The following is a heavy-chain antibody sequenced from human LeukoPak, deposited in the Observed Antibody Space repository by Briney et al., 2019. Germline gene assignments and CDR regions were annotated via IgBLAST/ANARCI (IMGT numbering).Heavy chain of an antibody. CDR2: ISGGGGST. CDR3: AKRRLYYYYGMDV. CDR1: GFTFSSYA. V-gene: IGHV3-23*01. J-gene: IGHJ6*02. Sequence: GGSLRLSCAASGFTFSSYAMSWVRQAPGKGLEWVSAISGGGGSTYYADSVKGRFTISRDNSKNTLYLQMNSLRAEDTAVYYCAKRRLYYYYGMDVWGQGTTVTVSS.